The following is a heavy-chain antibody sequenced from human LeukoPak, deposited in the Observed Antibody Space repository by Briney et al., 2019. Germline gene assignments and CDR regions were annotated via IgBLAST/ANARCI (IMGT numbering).Heavy chain of an antibody. J-gene: IGHJ4*02. Sequence: GGSLRLSCAASGFTFSSYSMNWVRQAPGKGLEWVSSISSSSSYTYYADSVKGRFTISRDNAKNSLYLQMNSLTAEDTAFYYCARAEGYGAIDYWGQGTLVTVSS. V-gene: IGHV3-21*01. CDR2: ISSSSSYT. D-gene: IGHD5-12*01. CDR3: ARAEGYGAIDY. CDR1: GFTFSSYS.